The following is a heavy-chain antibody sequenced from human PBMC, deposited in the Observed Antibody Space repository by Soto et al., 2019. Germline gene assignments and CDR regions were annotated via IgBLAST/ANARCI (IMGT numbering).Heavy chain of an antibody. CDR2: IYHSGST. Sequence: LSLTCAVSGGSISSGGYSWSWIRQPPGKGLEWIGYIYHSGSTYYNPSLKSRVTISVDRSKNQFSLKLSSVTAADTAVYYCACIFSGGYGYGFYYYGMDVWGQGTTVTVSS. J-gene: IGHJ6*02. D-gene: IGHD5-18*01. CDR1: GGSISSGGYS. V-gene: IGHV4-30-2*01. CDR3: ACIFSGGYGYGFYYYGMDV.